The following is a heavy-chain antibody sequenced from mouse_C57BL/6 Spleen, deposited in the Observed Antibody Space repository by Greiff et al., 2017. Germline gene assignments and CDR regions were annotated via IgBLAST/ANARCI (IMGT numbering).Heavy chain of an antibody. V-gene: IGHV5-17*01. CDR3: AIYYGSSPYYAMDY. D-gene: IGHD1-1*01. J-gene: IGHJ4*01. Sequence: EVQVVESGGGLVKPGGSLKLSCAASGFTFSDYGMHWVRQAPETGLEWVAYISSGSSTIYYADTVKGRFTISRDNAKNTLFLQMTSRRSEDTAMYYCAIYYGSSPYYAMDYWGQGTSVTVSS. CDR2: ISSGSSTI. CDR1: GFTFSDYG.